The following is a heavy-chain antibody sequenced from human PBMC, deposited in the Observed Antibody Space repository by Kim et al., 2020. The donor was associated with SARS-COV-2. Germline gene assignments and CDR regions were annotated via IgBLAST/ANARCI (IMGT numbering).Heavy chain of an antibody. V-gene: IGHV3-21*01. CDR3: ARDRYSSSPVNLFDP. CDR2: ISNSSSYI. CDR1: GFTFSSYS. J-gene: IGHJ5*02. Sequence: GGSLRLSCAASGFTFSSYSMNWVRQAPGKGLEWVSSISNSSSYINYADSVKGRFTISRDNAKNSLYLQMNSLRAEDTAVYYCARDRYSSSPVNLFDPWGQGNLVTVSS. D-gene: IGHD6-6*01.